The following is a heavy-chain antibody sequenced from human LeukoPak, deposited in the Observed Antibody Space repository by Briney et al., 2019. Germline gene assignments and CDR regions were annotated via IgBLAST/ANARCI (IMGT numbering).Heavy chain of an antibody. V-gene: IGHV1-8*01. CDR2: MNPNSGNP. CDR1: GYTFNHYV. J-gene: IGHJ4*02. CDR3: ARGLRREQQLLRAFDY. D-gene: IGHD6-13*01. Sequence: GASVRVSCKASGYTFNHYVLNWVQQASGQGLAWMGWMNPNSGNPGSAQKFQGRVTMTRNTSISTAYMELSSLRSEDTAVYYCARGLRREQQLLRAFDYWGQGTPVTVSS.